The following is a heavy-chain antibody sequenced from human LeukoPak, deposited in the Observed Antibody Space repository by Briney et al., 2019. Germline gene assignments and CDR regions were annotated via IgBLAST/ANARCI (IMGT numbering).Heavy chain of an antibody. CDR2: IYYSGST. J-gene: IGHJ4*02. D-gene: IGHD6-19*01. Sequence: SETLSLTCTVSGGSISSSSYSWGWIRQPSGKGLEWIGSIYYSGSTYYNPSLKSRVTISVDTSKNQFSLKLSSVTAADTAVYYCARARKYSSGWYVFDYWGQGTLVTVSS. CDR1: GGSISSSSYS. CDR3: ARARKYSSGWYVFDY. V-gene: IGHV4-39*01.